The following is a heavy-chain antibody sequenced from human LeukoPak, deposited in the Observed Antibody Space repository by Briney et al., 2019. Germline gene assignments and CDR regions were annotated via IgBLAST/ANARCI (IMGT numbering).Heavy chain of an antibody. CDR1: GDSINNFYY. CDR3: ARNRVVGAPNFDY. Sequence: PSETLSLTCSVSGDSINNFYYWSWIRQPAGEGLEWIGRFDTSGTTHSNPSLKSRVTLSVDTSKNQFSLKLSSVTAADTAVYYCARNRVVGAPNFDYWGQGTLVTVFS. D-gene: IGHD1-26*01. J-gene: IGHJ4*02. CDR2: FDTSGTT. V-gene: IGHV4-4*07.